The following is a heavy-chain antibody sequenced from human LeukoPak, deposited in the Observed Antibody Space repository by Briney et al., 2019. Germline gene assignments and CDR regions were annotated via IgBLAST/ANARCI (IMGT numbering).Heavy chain of an antibody. CDR1: GGSISSYY. Sequence: SETLSLTCTVSGGSISSYYWSWIRQPPGKGPEWIGYIYYSGSTNYNPSLKSRVTISVDTSKNQFSLKLSSVAAADTAVYYCARDGDYDGSNWFDPWGQGTLVTVSS. V-gene: IGHV4-59*01. CDR2: IYYSGST. J-gene: IGHJ5*02. D-gene: IGHD3-22*01. CDR3: ARDGDYDGSNWFDP.